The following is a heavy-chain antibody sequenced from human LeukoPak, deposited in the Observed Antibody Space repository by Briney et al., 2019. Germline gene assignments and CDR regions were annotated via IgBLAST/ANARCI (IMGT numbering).Heavy chain of an antibody. D-gene: IGHD5-18*01. J-gene: IGHJ6*02. CDR2: IYYSGST. CDR3: ARGGFSYGYQDPYYYYGMDV. CDR1: GGSIGSSSYY. V-gene: IGHV4-39*07. Sequence: SETLSLTCTVSGGSIGSSSYYWGWIRQPPGKGLEWIGSIYYSGSTYYNPSLKSRVTISVDTSKNQFSLKLSSVTAADTAVYYCARGGFSYGYQDPYYYYGMDVWGQGTTVTVSS.